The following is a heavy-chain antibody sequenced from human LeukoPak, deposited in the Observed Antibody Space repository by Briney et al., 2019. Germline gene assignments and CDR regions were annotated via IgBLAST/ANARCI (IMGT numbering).Heavy chain of an antibody. J-gene: IGHJ6*03. Sequence: SETLSLTCTVSGGSISSSSYYWGWIRQPPGKGLEWIGSIYYSGGTYYNPSLKSRVTISVDTSKNQFSLKLSSVTAADTAVYYCARQAMVRAPTYYYYMDVWGKGTTVTVSS. V-gene: IGHV4-39*01. CDR2: IYYSGGT. CDR3: ARQAMVRAPTYYYYMDV. D-gene: IGHD3-10*01. CDR1: GGSISSSSYY.